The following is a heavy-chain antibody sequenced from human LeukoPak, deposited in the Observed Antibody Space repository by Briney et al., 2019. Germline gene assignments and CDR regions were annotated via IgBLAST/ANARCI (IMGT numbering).Heavy chain of an antibody. D-gene: IGHD3-9*01. CDR1: GFTFGDYA. J-gene: IGHJ4*02. Sequence: PGGSLRLSCTASGFTFGDYAMSWFRQAPGKGLEWVGFIRSKAYGGTTEYAASVKGRFTISRDDSKSIAYLQMNSLKTEDTAVYYRTTGYYDILTGYSPSDYWGQGTLVTVSS. CDR2: IRSKAYGGTT. CDR3: TTGYYDILTGYSPSDY. V-gene: IGHV3-49*03.